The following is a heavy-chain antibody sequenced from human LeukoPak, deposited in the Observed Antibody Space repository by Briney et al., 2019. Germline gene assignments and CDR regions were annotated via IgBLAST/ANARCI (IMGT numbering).Heavy chain of an antibody. J-gene: IGHJ6*03. CDR3: ASSLQLLWFGESSTNYYYYYMDV. Sequence: ASVKVSCKASGGTFSSYAISWVRQAPGQGLEWMGGIIPIFGTANSAQKFQGRVTITADKSTSTAYMELSSLRSEDTAVYYCASSLQLLWFGESSTNYYYYYMDVWGKGTTVTVSS. CDR1: GGTFSSYA. D-gene: IGHD3-10*01. V-gene: IGHV1-69*06. CDR2: IIPIFGTA.